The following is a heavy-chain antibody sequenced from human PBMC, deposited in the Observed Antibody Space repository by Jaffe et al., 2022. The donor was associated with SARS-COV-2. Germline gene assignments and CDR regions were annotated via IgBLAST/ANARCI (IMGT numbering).Heavy chain of an antibody. D-gene: IGHD5-12*01. CDR3: ARAGGEYLVDIVATGSDWFDP. CDR1: GGSISSYY. Sequence: QVQLQESGPGLVKPSETLSLTCTVSGGSISSYYWSWIRQPPGKGLEWIGYIYYSGSTNYNPSLKSRVTISVDTSKNQFSLKLSSVTAADTAVYYCARAGGEYLVDIVATGSDWFDPWGQGTLVTVSS. V-gene: IGHV4-59*01. CDR2: IYYSGST. J-gene: IGHJ5*02.